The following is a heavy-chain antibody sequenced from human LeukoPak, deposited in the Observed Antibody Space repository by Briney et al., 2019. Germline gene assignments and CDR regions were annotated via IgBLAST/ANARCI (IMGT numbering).Heavy chain of an antibody. V-gene: IGHV4-38-2*02. Sequence: SETLSLTCTVSGYSSSSGYYWGWIRQPPGKGLGWIGTINDIGSTYYNPSLKRRVTITVDTSKNPSSLKLSSVTAADTAVYYCARRQGGYYDSSGYGHDYWGQGTLVTVSS. CDR1: GYSSSSGYY. CDR2: INDIGST. D-gene: IGHD3-22*01. CDR3: ARRQGGYYDSSGYGHDY. J-gene: IGHJ4*02.